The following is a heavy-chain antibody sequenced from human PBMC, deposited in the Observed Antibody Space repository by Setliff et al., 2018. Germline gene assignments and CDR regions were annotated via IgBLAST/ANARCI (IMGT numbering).Heavy chain of an antibody. CDR3: ATDHMPASGTSAFDI. D-gene: IGHD6-13*01. Sequence: GASVKVSCKASGGTFNTYVISWVRQAPSQGLEWMGMIIPIFGTSNYAQKFQAGVTMTTDESTSTAYMELSSLTSEDTAVYYCATDHMPASGTSAFDIWGQGTVVTVS. CDR2: IIPIFGTS. V-gene: IGHV1-69*05. CDR1: GGTFNTYV. J-gene: IGHJ3*02.